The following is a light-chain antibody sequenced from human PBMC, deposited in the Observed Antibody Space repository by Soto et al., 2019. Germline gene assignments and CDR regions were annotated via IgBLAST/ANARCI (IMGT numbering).Light chain of an antibody. CDR1: QSIGGW. CDR3: QQYNTWWT. Sequence: DLQMTQSPSALSASVGDRVTITCRASQSIGGWLAWYQQKAGKAPKVLIYATSTLQSGVPSRFSGSRSGTQFTLTISSLQPDDSATYYCQQYNTWWTFGQGTKVEIK. CDR2: ATS. J-gene: IGKJ1*01. V-gene: IGKV1-5*03.